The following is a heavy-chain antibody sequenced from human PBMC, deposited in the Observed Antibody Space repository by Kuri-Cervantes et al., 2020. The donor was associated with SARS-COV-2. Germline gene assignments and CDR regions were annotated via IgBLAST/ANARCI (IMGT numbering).Heavy chain of an antibody. CDR1: GVSITSRY. D-gene: IGHD1-26*01. CDR2: IYYSGRT. Sequence: ESLKISCTVSGVSITSRYWSWIRQSPGKGLQWVGHIYYSGRTSYNPSLKNRITISVDTTKNQFSLQLSSVTAADTAVYFCARVGRYRRRWFDPWGQGTLVTVSS. J-gene: IGHJ5*02. CDR3: ARVGRYRRRWFDP. V-gene: IGHV4-59*11.